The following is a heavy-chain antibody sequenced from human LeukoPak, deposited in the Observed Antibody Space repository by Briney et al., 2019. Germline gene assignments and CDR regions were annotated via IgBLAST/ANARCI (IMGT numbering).Heavy chain of an antibody. CDR3: AKDITRYSSSWYIGFDY. D-gene: IGHD6-13*01. J-gene: IGHJ4*02. CDR2: IWYDGSSK. Sequence: GGSLRLSCTASGFIFSNYGMHWVRQAPGKGLEWVALIWYDGSSKYYADSVKGRFTISRDNSKNTLYLQTNSLRGEDTAVYYCAKDITRYSSSWYIGFDYWGQGTLVTVSS. CDR1: GFIFSNYG. V-gene: IGHV3-30*02.